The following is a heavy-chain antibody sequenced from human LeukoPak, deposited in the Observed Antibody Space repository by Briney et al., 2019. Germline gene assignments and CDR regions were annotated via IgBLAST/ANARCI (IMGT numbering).Heavy chain of an antibody. CDR3: ARGAPYDFPDS. D-gene: IGHD3-3*01. V-gene: IGHV1-2*02. CDR2: INPNSGGT. CDR1: GYTFTYNY. J-gene: IGHJ4*02. Sequence: ASVKVSCKASGYTFTYNYIHWVRQAPGQGLEWMGWINPNSGGTNYAQKFQGRVTVTRDTSISTAYLELSRLTSDDTAVYYCARGAPYDFPDSWGQGTLVAVSS.